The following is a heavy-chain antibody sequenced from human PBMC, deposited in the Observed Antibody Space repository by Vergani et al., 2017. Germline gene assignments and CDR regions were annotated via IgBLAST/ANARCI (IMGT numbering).Heavy chain of an antibody. Sequence: EVQLVESGGGLVKPGESPRLSCVASGFTFGSYSMICVRQAPGKGLEWVSSISSGSSYIYYADSVKGRFTISRDNAKNSLYLRMNSLRAEDTAVYYCARDLARYSTASRRYFDYWGQGTLVSVSS. CDR2: ISSGSSYI. D-gene: IGHD5-12*01. CDR3: ARDLARYSTASRRYFDY. J-gene: IGHJ4*02. V-gene: IGHV3-21*01. CDR1: GFTFGSYS.